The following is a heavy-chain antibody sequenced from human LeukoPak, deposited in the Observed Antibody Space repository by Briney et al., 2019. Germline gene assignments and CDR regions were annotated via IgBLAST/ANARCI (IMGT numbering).Heavy chain of an antibody. CDR3: ARAYQPLLPFDY. CDR2: IIPILGIA. Sequence: SVKVSCKASGGTFSSYAISWVRQAPGQGLEWMGRIIPILGIANYAQKFQGRVTITADKSTSTAYMELSSLRSEDTAVYYCARAYQPLLPFDYWGQGTLVSVSS. J-gene: IGHJ4*02. V-gene: IGHV1-69*04. CDR1: GGTFSSYA. D-gene: IGHD2-2*01.